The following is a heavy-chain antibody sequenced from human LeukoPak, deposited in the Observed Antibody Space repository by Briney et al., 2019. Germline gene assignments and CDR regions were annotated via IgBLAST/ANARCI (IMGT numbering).Heavy chain of an antibody. V-gene: IGHV1-69*05. CDR2: IIPIFGTA. D-gene: IGHD3-3*01. Sequence: SVKVSCKASGGTFSSYAISWVRQAPGQGLEWMGGIIPIFGTANYAQKFQDRVTITTDESTSTAYMELSSLRSEDTAVYYCASGRGTIFGVESFDYWGQGTLVTVSS. J-gene: IGHJ4*02. CDR1: GGTFSSYA. CDR3: ASGRGTIFGVESFDY.